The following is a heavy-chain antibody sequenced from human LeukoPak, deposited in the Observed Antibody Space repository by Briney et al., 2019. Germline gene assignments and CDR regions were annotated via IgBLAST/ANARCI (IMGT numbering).Heavy chain of an antibody. CDR2: ISYDGSNK. V-gene: IGHV3-30*18. D-gene: IGHD3/OR15-3a*01. Sequence: PGGSLRLSCAASGFTFSSYGMHWVRQAPGKGLEWVAVISYDGSNKYYADSVKGRFTISRDNSKNTLYLQMNSLRAEDTAVYYCAKDLGLQESRGMDDWGQGTTVTVSS. J-gene: IGHJ6*02. CDR3: AKDLGLQESRGMDD. CDR1: GFTFSSYG.